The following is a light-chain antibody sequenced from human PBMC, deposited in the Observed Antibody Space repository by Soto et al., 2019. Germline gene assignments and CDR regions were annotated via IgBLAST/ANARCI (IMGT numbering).Light chain of an antibody. CDR2: DAS. Sequence: EIVLTQSPATLSLSPGDRATLSCRASQSVRSSLAWFQQKPGQAPRLLIYDASKRATGIPARFSGSASGADFHLTISSLEPGDFAVYYCQQRSDWPPELTFGGGTKV. V-gene: IGKV3-11*01. J-gene: IGKJ4*01. CDR1: QSVRSS. CDR3: QQRSDWPPELT.